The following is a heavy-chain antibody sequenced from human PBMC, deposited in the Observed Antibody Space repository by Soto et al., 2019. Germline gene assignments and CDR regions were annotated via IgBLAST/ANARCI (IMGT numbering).Heavy chain of an antibody. CDR1: GGFLTDHY. CDR2: VYYSGAT. J-gene: IGHJ3*02. D-gene: IGHD2-21*01. V-gene: IGHV4-59*11. CDR3: ARGNDWKSSTFDI. Sequence: QVQLQESGPGLVKPSETLSLTCTVAGGFLTDHYWNWFRQSPGRGLQWIGYVYYSGATSYNASLPSRVTMTVETSNNQFSLKLRSVTAADTAVYFCARGNDWKSSTFDIWGQGTMVSVSS.